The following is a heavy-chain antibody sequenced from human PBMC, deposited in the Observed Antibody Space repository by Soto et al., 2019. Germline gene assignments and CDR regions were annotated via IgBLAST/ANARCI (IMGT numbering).Heavy chain of an antibody. D-gene: IGHD4-17*01. J-gene: IGHJ4*02. CDR3: ARDSYGLDY. V-gene: IGHV3-30-3*01. CDR2: ISYDGSNK. Sequence: GGSLRLSCAASGFTFSSYAMHWVRQAPGKGLEWVAVISYDGSNKYYADSVKGRFTISRDNSKNTLYLQMNSLRAEDTAVYYCARDSYGLDYWGQGTLVTVSS. CDR1: GFTFSSYA.